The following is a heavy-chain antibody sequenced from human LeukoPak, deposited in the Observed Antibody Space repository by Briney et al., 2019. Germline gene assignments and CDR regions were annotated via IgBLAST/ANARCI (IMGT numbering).Heavy chain of an antibody. CDR1: GYSFTNFW. Sequence: HGESLKISCKGSGYSFTNFWIGWVRQMPGKGLEWMGIIYPGDSDTRYSMSFKGQVTISVDKSINTAYLQWSSLKASDTAMYYCARRRWADAFDIWGQGTMVTVSS. CDR2: IYPGDSDT. J-gene: IGHJ3*02. V-gene: IGHV5-51*01. CDR3: ARRRWADAFDI. D-gene: IGHD4-23*01.